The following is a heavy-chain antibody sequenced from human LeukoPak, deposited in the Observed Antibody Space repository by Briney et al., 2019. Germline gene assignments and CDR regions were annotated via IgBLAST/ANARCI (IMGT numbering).Heavy chain of an antibody. CDR1: GLTFSNYA. CDR3: ARDGGTYCGGDCYGD. J-gene: IGHJ4*02. Sequence: GGSLRLSCAASGLTFSNYAINWVRQAPGKGLEYVSGISSNGGSTNYANSVKGRFTISRDNSKNTLYLQMGSLRAEDMAVYYCARDGGTYCGGDCYGDWGQGTLVTVSS. D-gene: IGHD2-21*02. CDR2: ISSNGGST. V-gene: IGHV3-64*01.